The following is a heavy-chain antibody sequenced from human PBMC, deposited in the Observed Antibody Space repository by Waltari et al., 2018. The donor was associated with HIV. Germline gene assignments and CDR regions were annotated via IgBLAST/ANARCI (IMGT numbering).Heavy chain of an antibody. J-gene: IGHJ6*01. CDR3: AKDNGFGTYYYYHGMDV. D-gene: IGHD1-1*01. CDR2: KRNIETNK. CDR1: GSVYITFG. V-gene: IGHV3-30*02. Sequence: VQLVESEGGVVEPGGFLILACSASGSVYITFGIYWVRQAQGKGLEWGAYKRNIETNKKDGESVKGRFTIARDNSKNTVQLEMKSLRVEDTAVYYCAKDNGFGTYYYYHGMDVWGQGTAVTVSS.